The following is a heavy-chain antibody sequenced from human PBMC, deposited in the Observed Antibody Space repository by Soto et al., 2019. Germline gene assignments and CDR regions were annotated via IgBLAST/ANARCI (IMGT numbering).Heavy chain of an antibody. CDR1: GGTFRNYA. CDR3: ARRSGRYSNAFDF. V-gene: IGHV1-69*06. CDR2: FIPILGGR. J-gene: IGHJ3*01. Sequence: QVQLVQSGAEVKKPGSSVKVSCKASGGTFRNYAINWVRQAPGQGLEWMGGFIPILGGRINAQKFQGRATITSDKSTSTAYMELSTLKYEDTAVYCGARRSGRYSNAFDFWGQGTMVTVSS. D-gene: IGHD2-15*01.